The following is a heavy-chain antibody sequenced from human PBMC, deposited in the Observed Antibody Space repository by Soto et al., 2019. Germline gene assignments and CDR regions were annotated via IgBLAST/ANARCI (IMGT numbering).Heavy chain of an antibody. CDR3: AKGPEQLVHGVFDY. V-gene: IGHV3-23*01. J-gene: IGHJ4*02. CDR2: IDVGGGGT. CDR1: GFTLSSCV. D-gene: IGHD6-6*01. Sequence: PGGSLRLSCAASGFTLSSCVMSWVRQAPGKGLEWVSGIDVGGGGTYYADSAKGRFTISRDNSKNTLYLQMNSLRADDTAVYYCAKGPEQLVHGVFDYWGQGTLVTVSS.